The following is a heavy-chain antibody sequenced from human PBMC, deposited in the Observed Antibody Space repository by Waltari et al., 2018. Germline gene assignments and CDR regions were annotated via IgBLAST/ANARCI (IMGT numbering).Heavy chain of an antibody. J-gene: IGHJ4*02. V-gene: IGHV3-21*06. D-gene: IGHD5-12*01. CDR1: GSTFSSFS. Sequence: EVKLVESGGGLVKPGESLRLSCAASGSTFSSFSMNWVRQAPGKGLEWISSISSGSHYLSYADSVEGRFTISRDNAKNSLYLHMTSLRAEDTAVYFCARIYRGYDLIDYWGQGTLVTVSS. CDR2: ISSGSHYL. CDR3: ARIYRGYDLIDY.